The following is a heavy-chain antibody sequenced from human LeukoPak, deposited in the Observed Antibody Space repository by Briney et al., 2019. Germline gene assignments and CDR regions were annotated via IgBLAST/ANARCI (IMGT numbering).Heavy chain of an antibody. J-gene: IGHJ4*02. CDR3: AINDGSGSYYKSDY. Sequence: PSETLSLTCAVYGGSFSGYYWSWVRQFPGKGLEWIGEISYSGSTNYNPSLKSRVTISIDTSKNQFSLKMRFVTDADTAVYYCAINDGSGSYYKSDYWGRGTLVTVSS. CDR1: GGSFSGYY. D-gene: IGHD3-10*01. CDR2: ISYSGST. V-gene: IGHV4-34*01.